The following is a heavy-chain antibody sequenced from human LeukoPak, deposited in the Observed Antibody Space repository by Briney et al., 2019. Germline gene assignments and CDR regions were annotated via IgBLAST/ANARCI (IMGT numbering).Heavy chain of an antibody. CDR2: MWSNESHK. D-gene: IGHD3-16*01. Sequence: GTSLRLSCAASGFTFSSYGMHWVRQRPGKGLERVTVMWSNESHKYYADSVKGRFTVSRDSAKSTLYLQIESLKVEDTAVYYCAREGLLTSPNNAFDVWGQGTMVTVSS. CDR3: AREGLLTSPNNAFDV. V-gene: IGHV3-33*01. J-gene: IGHJ3*01. CDR1: GFTFSSYG.